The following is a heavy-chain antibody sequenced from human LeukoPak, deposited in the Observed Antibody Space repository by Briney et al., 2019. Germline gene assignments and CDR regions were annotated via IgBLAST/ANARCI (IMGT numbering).Heavy chain of an antibody. D-gene: IGHD4-17*01. CDR1: GYTFDNYA. Sequence: RASVKVSCKASGYTFDNYAMNWVRQAPGQGLEWMGWINTNTGNPTYAQGFTGRFVFSLDTSVGTAYLQISSLKAEDTAVYYCARSNNDGDYLGVGFDYWGQGTLVTVSS. J-gene: IGHJ4*02. CDR3: ARSNNDGDYLGVGFDY. V-gene: IGHV7-4-1*02. CDR2: INTNTGNP.